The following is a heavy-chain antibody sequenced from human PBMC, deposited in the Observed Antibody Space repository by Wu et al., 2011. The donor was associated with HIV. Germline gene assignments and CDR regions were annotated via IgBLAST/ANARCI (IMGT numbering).Heavy chain of an antibody. J-gene: IGHJ6*03. V-gene: IGHV1-69-2*01. CDR3: ATTSVVPSAIRSFHMDV. D-gene: IGHD2-21*02. Sequence: EVQLLQSGGEVKSPGATVTISCNVSGYGVFDYYVHWVLEAPEKGLEWMGLIGPEDGEAVYSEKFQGRVTITADTSTDTVFMELFSLRSEDTGIYYCATTSVVPSAIRSFHMDVWGKGTSVTVSS. CDR1: GYGVFDYY. CDR2: IGPEDGEA.